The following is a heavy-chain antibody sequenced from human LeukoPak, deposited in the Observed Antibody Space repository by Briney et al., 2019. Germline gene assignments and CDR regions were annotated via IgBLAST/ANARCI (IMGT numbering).Heavy chain of an antibody. D-gene: IGHD5-12*01. J-gene: IGHJ5*02. CDR1: GYTFTSHG. Sequence: GASVKVSCKASGYTFTSHGISWVRQAPGQGLEWAGWISSYNGNTNYAQKFQGRVTMTRDTSIGTAYMELSRLRSDDTAVYYCARDPDVDIVAPWGQGTLVTVSS. CDR2: ISSYNGNT. CDR3: ARDPDVDIVAP. V-gene: IGHV1-18*01.